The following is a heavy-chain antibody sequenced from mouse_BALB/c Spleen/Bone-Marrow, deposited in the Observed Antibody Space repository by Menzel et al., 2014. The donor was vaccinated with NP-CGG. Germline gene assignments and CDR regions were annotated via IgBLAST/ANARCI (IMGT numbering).Heavy chain of an antibody. D-gene: IGHD2-1*01. CDR2: INPSNGRT. V-gene: IGHV1S81*02. CDR1: GYTFTSYW. Sequence: QVQLQQSGAELVKPGASVKLSCKASGYTFTSYWMHWVKQRPGQGLEWIGEINPSNGRTNYNEKFKNKATLTVDKSSSTAYMQLSSLTSEDSAVHYCARSGNYYFDYWGQGTTLTVSS. CDR3: ARSGNYYFDY. J-gene: IGHJ2*01.